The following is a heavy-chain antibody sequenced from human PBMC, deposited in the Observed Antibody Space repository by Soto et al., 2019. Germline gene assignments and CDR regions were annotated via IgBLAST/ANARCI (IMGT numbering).Heavy chain of an antibody. CDR2: IYCSGST. Sequence: LSLTCTVSGGSIISDYWSWIRQPPGKGLEWIGYIYCSGSTNYNPSLKSRVTISVDTSKNQFSLKLSSVTAADTAVYYCARFTIFAVRFDPLGQGTQVNGSS. D-gene: IGHD3-3*01. V-gene: IGHV4-59*01. J-gene: IGHJ5*02. CDR1: GGSIISDY. CDR3: ARFTIFAVRFDP.